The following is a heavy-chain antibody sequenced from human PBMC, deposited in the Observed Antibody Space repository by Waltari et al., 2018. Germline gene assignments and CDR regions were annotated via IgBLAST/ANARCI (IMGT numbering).Heavy chain of an antibody. V-gene: IGHV3-74*01. Sequence: EVQLVESGGGLVQPGGSLRLSCAASGFTFSSYWMHWVRQPPGKGLVWVSRINSDGSSTSYADSVKGRFTISRDNAKNTLYLQMNSLRAEDTAVYYCARDPGGSSWFHYFDYWGQGTLVTVSS. D-gene: IGHD6-13*01. CDR3: ARDPGGSSWFHYFDY. CDR1: GFTFSSYW. J-gene: IGHJ4*02. CDR2: INSDGSST.